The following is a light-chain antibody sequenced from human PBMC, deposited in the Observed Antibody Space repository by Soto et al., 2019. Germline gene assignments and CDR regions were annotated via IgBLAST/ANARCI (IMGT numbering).Light chain of an antibody. CDR2: GAT. CDR1: QSVSSSL. J-gene: IGKJ3*01. Sequence: EIVLTQSPGTLSVSPGERASLSCRASQSVSSSLLARYQQKPGQAPRVLIYGATSRATGIPDRFSGSVSGTDFTLTISRLEPEDSAVYYCQLYGDSLFTFGPGTKVDIK. V-gene: IGKV3-20*01. CDR3: QLYGDSLFT.